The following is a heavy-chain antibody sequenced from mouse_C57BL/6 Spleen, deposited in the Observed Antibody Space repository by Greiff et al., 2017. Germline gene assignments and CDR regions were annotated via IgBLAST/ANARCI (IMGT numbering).Heavy chain of an antibody. CDR1: GYTFPDYY. J-gene: IGHJ3*01. V-gene: IGHV1-76*01. Sequence: LQESGAELVRPGASVKLSCKASGYTFPDYYINWVKQRPGQGLEWIARIYPGSGNTYYNEKFKGKATLTAEKSSSTAYMQLSSLPSEDSAVYFCARDGSSYDGFAYWGQGTLVTVSA. CDR3: ARDGSSYDGFAY. CDR2: IYPGSGNT. D-gene: IGHD1-1*01.